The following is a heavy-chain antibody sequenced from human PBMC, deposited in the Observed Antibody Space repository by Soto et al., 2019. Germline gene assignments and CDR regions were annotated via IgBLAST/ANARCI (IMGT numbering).Heavy chain of an antibody. D-gene: IGHD1-26*01. V-gene: IGHV3-11*06. CDR1: GFTFSDYY. J-gene: IGHJ4*02. CDR3: ARSIVGATIGSY. CDR2: ISSSSSYT. Sequence: PGGSLRLSCAASGFTFSDYYMSWIRQAPGKGLEWVSYISSSSSYTNYADSVKGRFTISRDNAKNSLYLQMNSLRAEDTAVYYCARSIVGATIGSYWGQGTLVTVSS.